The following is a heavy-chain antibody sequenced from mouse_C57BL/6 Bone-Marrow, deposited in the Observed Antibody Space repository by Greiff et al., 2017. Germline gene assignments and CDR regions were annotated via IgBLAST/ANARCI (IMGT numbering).Heavy chain of an antibody. CDR2: IDPENGDT. CDR3: TRIAY. Sequence: VQLKQSGAELVRPGASVKLSCTASGFNIKDDYMHWVKQRPEQGLEWIGWIDPENGDTEYASKIQGKATITVDTSSNTAYLQLSSLKSEDTAVYYCTRIAYWGQGTLVTVSA. V-gene: IGHV14-4*01. CDR1: GFNIKDDY. J-gene: IGHJ3*01.